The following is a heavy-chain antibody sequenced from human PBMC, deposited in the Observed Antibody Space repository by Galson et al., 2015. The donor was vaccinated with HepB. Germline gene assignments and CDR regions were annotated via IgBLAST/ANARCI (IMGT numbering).Heavy chain of an antibody. CDR1: GYTFSDHY. J-gene: IGHJ4*02. V-gene: IGHV1-2*02. D-gene: IGHD3/OR15-3a*01. CDR2: INPKNGDA. CDR3: ARDYGLKDFDN. Sequence: QSGAEVKKPGASVKVSCKASGYTFSDHYIHWVRQAPGQGLEWVGEINPKNGDAKYAQKFQGRATMTRDTSISTAYMEVTSLRSDDTAVYYCARDYGLKDFDNWGQGTLVTVSS.